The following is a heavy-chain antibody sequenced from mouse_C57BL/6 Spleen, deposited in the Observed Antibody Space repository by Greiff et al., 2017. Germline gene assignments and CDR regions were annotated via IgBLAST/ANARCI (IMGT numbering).Heavy chain of an antibody. J-gene: IGHJ1*03. CDR1: GFTFSSYA. CDR3: ARGLTTIEARYWYFDG. Sequence: EVQLQESGGGLVKPGGSLKLSCAASGFTFSSYAMSWVRQTPEKRLEWVATISAGGSYTYYPDNVKGGFTISRDNAENNLYLQLSTLKSEDTAMYYCARGLTTIEARYWYFDGWGTGTTVTVSA. CDR2: ISAGGSYT. V-gene: IGHV5-4*01.